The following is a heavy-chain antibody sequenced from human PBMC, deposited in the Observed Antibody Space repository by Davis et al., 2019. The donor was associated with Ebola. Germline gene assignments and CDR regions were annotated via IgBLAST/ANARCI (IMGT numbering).Heavy chain of an antibody. D-gene: IGHD1-1*01. CDR3: ARDATGTTFDYYYYGMDV. Sequence: ASVKVSCKASGYTFTSYGISWVRQAPGQGLEWMGWISAYNGNTNYAQKLQGRVTMTTDTSTSTAYMELRSLRSDDTAVYYCARDATGTTFDYYYYGMDVWGQGTTVTVSS. V-gene: IGHV1-18*01. J-gene: IGHJ6*02. CDR2: ISAYNGNT. CDR1: GYTFTSYG.